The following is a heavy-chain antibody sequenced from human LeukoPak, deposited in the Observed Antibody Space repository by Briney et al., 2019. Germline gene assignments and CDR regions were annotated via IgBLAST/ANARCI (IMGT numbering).Heavy chain of an antibody. J-gene: IGHJ5*02. CDR1: GYTFTVYY. V-gene: IGHV1-2*02. CDR3: ARGGHRRYYYTSGSAFGP. CDR2: INPNSGGT. Sequence: ASVKVSCKASGYTFTVYYMHWVRQAPGQGLEWMGWINPNSGGTNYAQKFQGRVTMTTDTSTSTAYMELKSLRSDDTAVYYCARGGHRRYYYTSGSAFGPWGQGTLVTVSS. D-gene: IGHD3-10*01.